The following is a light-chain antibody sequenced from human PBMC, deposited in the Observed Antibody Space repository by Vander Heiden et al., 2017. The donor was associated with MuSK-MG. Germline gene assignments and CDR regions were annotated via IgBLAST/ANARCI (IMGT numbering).Light chain of an antibody. CDR3: CSFTSRYTYV. Sequence: QSALTQPASVSGSPGQSITISCTGTSSDIADNKYVSWYQQHPGKVPKVIIYDVSDRPSGVSNRFSGSKSGNTASLTLSGLQAEDEADYFCCSFTSRYTYVFGTGTKVTVL. V-gene: IGLV2-14*03. CDR2: DVS. J-gene: IGLJ1*01. CDR1: SSDIADNKY.